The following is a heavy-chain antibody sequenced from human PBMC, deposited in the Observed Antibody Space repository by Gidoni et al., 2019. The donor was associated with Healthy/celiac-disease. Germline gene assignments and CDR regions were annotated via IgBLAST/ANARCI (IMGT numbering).Heavy chain of an antibody. J-gene: IGHJ5*02. V-gene: IGHV3-30*18. CDR2: ISYDGSNK. D-gene: IGHD2-15*01. Sequence: SSYGMHWVRQAPGKGLEWVAVISYDGSNKYYADSVKGRFTISRDNSKNTLYLQMNSLRAEYTAVYYCAKGVVVVAENSLFDPWGQGTLVTVSS. CDR1: SSYG. CDR3: AKGVVVVAENSLFDP.